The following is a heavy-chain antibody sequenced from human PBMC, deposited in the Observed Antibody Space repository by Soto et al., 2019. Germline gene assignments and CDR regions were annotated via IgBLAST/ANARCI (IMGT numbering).Heavy chain of an antibody. CDR1: GFTFSEHY. Sequence: GGSLRLSCAASGFTFSEHYMDWVRQAPGKGLEWVGRTRNKANSYTTEYAASVKGRFTISRDDSKNSLYLQMNSLKTEDTAVYYCARGGRYYGSGISDAFDIWGQGTMVTVSS. CDR3: ARGGRYYGSGISDAFDI. V-gene: IGHV3-72*01. D-gene: IGHD3-10*01. CDR2: TRNKANSYTT. J-gene: IGHJ3*02.